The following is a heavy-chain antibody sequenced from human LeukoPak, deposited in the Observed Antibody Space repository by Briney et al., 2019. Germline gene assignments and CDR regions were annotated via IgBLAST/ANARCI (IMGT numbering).Heavy chain of an antibody. D-gene: IGHD1-7*01. CDR3: AMTPQGSRNYFYFDS. V-gene: IGHV3-23*01. Sequence: GGSLRLSFAAHEFGVSSSTMSWVRQAAGKGLEWISGISGSGGSPYYADSVKGRFTISRDNPKNTLYLQMNSLRAEDTAVYYCAMTPQGSRNYFYFDSWGQGTLVTVSS. J-gene: IGHJ4*02. CDR2: ISGSGGSP. CDR1: EFGVSSST.